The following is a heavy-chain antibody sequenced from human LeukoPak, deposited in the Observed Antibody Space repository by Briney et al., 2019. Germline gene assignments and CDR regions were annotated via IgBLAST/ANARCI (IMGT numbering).Heavy chain of an antibody. CDR1: GFTFSSYA. D-gene: IGHD4-17*01. CDR2: ISGSGGST. CDR3: ANGYGDYVLN. J-gene: IGHJ4*02. Sequence: GGSLRLSCAASGFTFSSYAMRWVRQAPGKGVEWVSAISGSGGSTYYADSVKGRFTISGENSKNRLYLQMNSLRAEDTAVYYCANGYGDYVLNWGQGTPVTVSS. V-gene: IGHV3-23*01.